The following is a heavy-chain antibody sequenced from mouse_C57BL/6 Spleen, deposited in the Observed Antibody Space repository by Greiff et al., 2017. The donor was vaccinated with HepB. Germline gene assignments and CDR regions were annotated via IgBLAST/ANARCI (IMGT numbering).Heavy chain of an antibody. Sequence: QLQQSGAELAKPGASVKLSCKASGYTFTSYWMHWVQQRPGQGLEWIGYINPSSGYTKYNQKFKDKATLTADKSSSTAYMQLSSLTYKDSAVYYCAKKTNWDYFDYWGQGTTLTVSS. CDR2: INPSSGYT. D-gene: IGHD4-1*01. V-gene: IGHV1-7*01. J-gene: IGHJ2*01. CDR3: AKKTNWDYFDY. CDR1: GYTFTSYW.